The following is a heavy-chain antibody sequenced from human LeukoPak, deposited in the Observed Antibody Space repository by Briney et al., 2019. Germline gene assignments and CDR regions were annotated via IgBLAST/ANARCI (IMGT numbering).Heavy chain of an antibody. Sequence: GGSLRLSCAASGFTFSTFAMIWVRQPPGKGLEWVSSIFPSGGEIHYADSVRGRFTISRDNSKSTLSLQMNSLRAEDTAVYYCAKARYCSGGSCFPQLTPDYWGQGTLVTVSS. J-gene: IGHJ4*02. V-gene: IGHV3-23*01. CDR3: AKARYCSGGSCFPQLTPDY. CDR1: GFTFSTFA. CDR2: IFPSGGEI. D-gene: IGHD2-15*01.